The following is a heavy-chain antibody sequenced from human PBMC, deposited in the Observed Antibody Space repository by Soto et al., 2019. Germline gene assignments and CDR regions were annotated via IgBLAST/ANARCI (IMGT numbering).Heavy chain of an antibody. Sequence: PGGSLRLSCAAAGFTFTDYAMTWFRQAPGKGLDWVSSISGSGGSTYYTDSVKGRFTISRHNSKNTLYLQMHSLRAEDTAVYYCAKDRGGVLAPSYFDNWGQGTLVTVSS. J-gene: IGHJ4*02. CDR3: AKDRGGVLAPSYFDN. CDR2: ISGSGGST. V-gene: IGHV3-23*01. CDR1: GFTFTDYA. D-gene: IGHD2-8*01.